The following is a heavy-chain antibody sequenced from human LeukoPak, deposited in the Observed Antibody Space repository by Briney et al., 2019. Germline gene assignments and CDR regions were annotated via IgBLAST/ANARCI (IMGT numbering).Heavy chain of an antibody. CDR2: IYYSGST. CDR1: GGSIGSYY. D-gene: IGHD6-13*01. Sequence: SETLSLTCTVSGGSIGSYYWSWIRQPPGKGLEWIGYIYYSGSTNYNPSLKSRVTISVDTSKNQFSLKLSSVTAADTAVYYCAREGYSNNWFDPWGQGTLVTVSS. V-gene: IGHV4-59*01. J-gene: IGHJ5*02. CDR3: AREGYSNNWFDP.